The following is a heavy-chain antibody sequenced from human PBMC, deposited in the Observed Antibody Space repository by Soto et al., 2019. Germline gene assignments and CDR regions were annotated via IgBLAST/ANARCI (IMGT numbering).Heavy chain of an antibody. J-gene: IGHJ5*02. CDR2: INAHSGGT. V-gene: IGHV1-2*02. Sequence: ASVKVSCKASGFSFTVYYIHWLREAPGQGLEWMGWINAHSGGTEYAKKFQGRVTLTRDTSIATAYMTLTSLPSDDTALYYCAKDLSRQLAYWLDPWGQGTQVTVSS. D-gene: IGHD6-6*01. CDR3: AKDLSRQLAYWLDP. CDR1: GFSFTVYY.